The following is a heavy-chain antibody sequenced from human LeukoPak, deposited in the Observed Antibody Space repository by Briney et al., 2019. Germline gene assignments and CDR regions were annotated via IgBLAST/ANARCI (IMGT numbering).Heavy chain of an antibody. CDR3: ARAPPFDP. V-gene: IGHV4-34*01. CDR2: INHSGST. Sequence: SETLSLTCAVYGGSFSGYYWSWIRQPPGKGLEWIGEINHSGSTNYNPSLKSRVTISVDTSKNQFSLKLSSVTAADTAVYYCARAPPFDPWGQGTLVTVSS. J-gene: IGHJ5*02. CDR1: GGSFSGYY.